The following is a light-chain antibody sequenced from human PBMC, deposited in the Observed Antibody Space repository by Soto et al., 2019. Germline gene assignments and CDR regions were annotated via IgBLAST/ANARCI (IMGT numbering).Light chain of an antibody. V-gene: IGLV4-69*01. J-gene: IGLJ2*01. CDR1: SGHSTYT. CDR3: QTWGTGYSV. CDR2: FNSDGSH. Sequence: QLVLTQSPSASASLGASVKLTCTLSSGHSTYTIAWHQQQPEKGPRYLMKFNSDGSHNKGDGIPDRFSGSSSGTERYLTISSLQSEDEADYYCQTWGTGYSVFGGGTKLTVL.